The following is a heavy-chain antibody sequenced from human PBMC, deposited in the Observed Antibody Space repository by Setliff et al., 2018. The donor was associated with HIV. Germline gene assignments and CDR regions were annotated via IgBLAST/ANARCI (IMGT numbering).Heavy chain of an antibody. CDR3: AKASNEYYSSPSCPFPNWFDP. V-gene: IGHV3-33*06. CDR1: GFTFSSYA. D-gene: IGHD2-2*01. CDR2: IWYDGSNK. J-gene: IGHJ5*02. Sequence: GGSLRLSCAASGFTFSSYAMHWVRQAPGKGLEWVAVIWYDGSNKYYADSVKGRFTISRDNSKNTLYLQMNSLRAEDTAVYYCAKASNEYYSSPSCPFPNWFDPWGQGTLVTVSS.